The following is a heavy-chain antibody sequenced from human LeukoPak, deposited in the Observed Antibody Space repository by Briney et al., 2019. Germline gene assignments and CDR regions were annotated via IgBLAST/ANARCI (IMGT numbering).Heavy chain of an antibody. CDR1: GFTFSSYS. CDR2: ISSSSSTI. CDR3: ARDNGDGGYYGYYYYMDV. V-gene: IGHV3-48*04. Sequence: GGSLRLSCAASGFTFSSYSMNWVRQAPGKGLEWVSYISSSSSTICYADSVKGRFTISRDNAKNSLYLQMNSLRAEDTAVYYCARDNGDGGYYGYYYYMDVWGKGTTVTVSS. D-gene: IGHD1-26*01. J-gene: IGHJ6*03.